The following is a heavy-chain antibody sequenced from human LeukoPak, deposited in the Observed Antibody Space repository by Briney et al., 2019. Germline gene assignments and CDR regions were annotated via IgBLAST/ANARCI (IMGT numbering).Heavy chain of an antibody. D-gene: IGHD6-19*01. V-gene: IGHV1-18*04. Sequence: ASVKVSCTASGYTFTSYGISWVRQAPGQGLEWMGWISAYNGNTNYAQKLQGRVTMTTDTSTSTAYMELRSLRSDDTAVYYCARDQGAPIAVAATFDYWGQGTLVTVSS. J-gene: IGHJ4*02. CDR1: GYTFTSYG. CDR3: ARDQGAPIAVAATFDY. CDR2: ISAYNGNT.